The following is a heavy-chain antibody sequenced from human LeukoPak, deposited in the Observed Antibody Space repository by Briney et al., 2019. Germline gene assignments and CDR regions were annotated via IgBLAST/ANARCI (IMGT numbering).Heavy chain of an antibody. V-gene: IGHV4-34*01. CDR2: INHSGST. CDR3: ARDLYGGNPAEAFDI. CDR1: GGSFSGYY. Sequence: SETLSLTCAVYGGSFSGYYWSWIRQPPGKGLEWIGEINHSGSTNYNPSLKSRVTISVDTSKNQFSLKLSSVTAADTAVYYCARDLYGGNPAEAFDIWGQGTMVTVSS. J-gene: IGHJ3*02. D-gene: IGHD4-23*01.